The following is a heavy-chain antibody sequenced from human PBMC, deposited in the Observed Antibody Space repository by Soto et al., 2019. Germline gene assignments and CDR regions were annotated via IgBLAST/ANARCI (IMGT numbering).Heavy chain of an antibody. CDR2: INGDGSST. J-gene: IGHJ4*02. CDR3: ATVFDF. CDR1: GFTFSNYW. V-gene: IGHV3-74*01. Sequence: EVQLVESGGVLVQPGGSLRLSCAASGFTFSNYWMHWVRQAPGKGLVWVSRINGDGSSTSYADSVKGRFTISRDNAKNTLSLQMNSLRVEDTSGYYCATVFDFWGQGTLVTVSS.